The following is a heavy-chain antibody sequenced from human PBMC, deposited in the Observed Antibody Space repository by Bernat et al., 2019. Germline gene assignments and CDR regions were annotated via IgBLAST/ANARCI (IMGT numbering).Heavy chain of an antibody. Sequence: QVQLVQSGAEVKKPGSSVKVSCKASGGTFSSYAISWVRQAPVQGLEWMGRNIPILGIANYAQKFKGRVTITADESTSTAYVEVSSLRSEDTAVYDCARDGWELFEFWFDPWGQGTLVTVSS. J-gene: IGHJ5*02. D-gene: IGHD1-26*01. CDR2: NIPILGIA. CDR1: GGTFSSYA. CDR3: ARDGWELFEFWFDP. V-gene: IGHV1-69*04.